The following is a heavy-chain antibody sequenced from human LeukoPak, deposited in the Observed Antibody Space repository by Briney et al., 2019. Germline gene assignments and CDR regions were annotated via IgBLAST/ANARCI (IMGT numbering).Heavy chain of an antibody. CDR3: ARVSYDILTGYSYIDY. J-gene: IGHJ4*02. Sequence: GGSLRLSCAASGFTFSSYSMNWVRQAPGKGLEWVSSIRSSSSYIYYADSVKGRFTISRDNAKNSLYLQMNSLRAEDTAVYYCARVSYDILTGYSYIDYWGQGTLDTVSS. CDR2: IRSSSSYI. D-gene: IGHD3-9*01. CDR1: GFTFSSYS. V-gene: IGHV3-21*01.